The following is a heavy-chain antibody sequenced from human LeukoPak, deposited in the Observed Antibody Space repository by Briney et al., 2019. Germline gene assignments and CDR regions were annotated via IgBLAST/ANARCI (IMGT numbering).Heavy chain of an antibody. Sequence: PSETLSLTCAVYGGSFSGYYWSWIRQPPGKGLEWIGEINHSGSTNYNPSLKSRVTISVDTSKNQFSLKLSSVTAADTAVYYCVRGPDYYYDSSGYNYWGQGTLVTVSS. D-gene: IGHD3-22*01. V-gene: IGHV4-34*01. J-gene: IGHJ4*02. CDR2: INHSGST. CDR1: GGSFSGYY. CDR3: VRGPDYYYDSSGYNY.